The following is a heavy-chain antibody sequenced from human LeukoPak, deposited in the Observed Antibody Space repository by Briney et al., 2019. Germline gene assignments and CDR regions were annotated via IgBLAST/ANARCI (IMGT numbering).Heavy chain of an antibody. CDR1: GFTFSSYE. Sequence: GSLRLSCAASGFTFSSYEMTWVRQAPGKGLEWGSYISSSGSTIYYTDSVKGRFTISRDNAKNLLYLQMNSLRAEDTAVYYCARGGSSGRYDYFDYWGQGTLVTVSS. V-gene: IGHV3-48*03. D-gene: IGHD6-19*01. CDR3: ARGGSSGRYDYFDY. CDR2: ISSSGSTI. J-gene: IGHJ4*02.